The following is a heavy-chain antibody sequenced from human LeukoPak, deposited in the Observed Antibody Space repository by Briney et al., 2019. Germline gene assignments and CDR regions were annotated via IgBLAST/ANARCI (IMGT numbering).Heavy chain of an antibody. Sequence: GGSLRLSCAASGFTFSSYSMNWVRQAPGKGLEWVSSISSSSSYIYYADSVKGRFTISRDNAKNSLYLQMNSLRAEDTAVYYCARARYCSGGSCCSWVENYFDYWGQGTLVTVSS. CDR2: ISSSSSYI. D-gene: IGHD2-15*01. V-gene: IGHV3-21*01. CDR1: GFTFSSYS. J-gene: IGHJ4*02. CDR3: ARARYCSGGSCCSWVENYFDY.